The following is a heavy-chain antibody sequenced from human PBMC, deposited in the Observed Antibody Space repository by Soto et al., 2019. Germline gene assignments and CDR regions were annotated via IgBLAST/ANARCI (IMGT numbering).Heavy chain of an antibody. J-gene: IGHJ6*02. V-gene: IGHV6-1*01. CDR3: ARASEGYSGYDLGRPSYYYYGMDV. Sequence: SQTLSLTCAISGDSVSSNSAAWNWIRQSPSRGLEWLGRTYYRSKWYNDYAVSVKSRITINPDTSKNQFSLQLNSVTPEDTAVYYCARASEGYSGYDLGRPSYYYYGMDVWGQGTTVTVSS. CDR2: TYYRSKWYN. D-gene: IGHD5-12*01. CDR1: GDSVSSNSAA.